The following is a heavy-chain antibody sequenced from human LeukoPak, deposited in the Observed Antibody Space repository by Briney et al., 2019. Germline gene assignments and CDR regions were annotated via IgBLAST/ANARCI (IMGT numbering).Heavy chain of an antibody. Sequence: GGSLRLSCTASGFTLSSYEMTWLRQAPGKGLEWVSSIDYSGDTTFYADPVKGRFTISRDNSKSTLFLQLSSLRADDTAVYYCTRNSGWYGVSRGQGTLVTVSS. CDR1: GFTLSSYE. CDR2: IDYSGDTT. CDR3: TRNSGWYGVS. J-gene: IGHJ4*02. D-gene: IGHD6-19*01. V-gene: IGHV3-23*01.